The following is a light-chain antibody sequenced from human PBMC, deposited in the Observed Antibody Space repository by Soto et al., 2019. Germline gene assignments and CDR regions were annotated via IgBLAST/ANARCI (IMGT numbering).Light chain of an antibody. CDR2: EVS. V-gene: IGLV2-14*01. Sequence: QSALTQPASVSGSPGQSITISCTGTSSDVGGYNYVSWYQQHPGKAPKLMIYEVSNRPSGVSNRFSGSKSGNTASLTISGLQAEDEADYYSSSYTSSSTPPFGTGTKV. CDR3: SSYTSSSTPP. CDR1: SSDVGGYNY. J-gene: IGLJ1*01.